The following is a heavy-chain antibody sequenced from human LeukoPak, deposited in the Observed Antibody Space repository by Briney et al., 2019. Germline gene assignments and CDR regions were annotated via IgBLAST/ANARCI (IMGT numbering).Heavy chain of an antibody. CDR2: VSGSAGRT. J-gene: IGHJ6*03. CDR1: GFTFSNAW. D-gene: IGHD2-8*02. Sequence: GGSLRLSCAASGFTFSNAWMTWVRQAPGKGLEWVSTVSGSAGRTDYADSVKGRFTISRDNLKNTLYLQMNGLRAEDTAVYYCAKNRGHCVDGVCHNYYYMDVWGRGTTVTVSS. V-gene: IGHV3-23*01. CDR3: AKNRGHCVDGVCHNYYYMDV.